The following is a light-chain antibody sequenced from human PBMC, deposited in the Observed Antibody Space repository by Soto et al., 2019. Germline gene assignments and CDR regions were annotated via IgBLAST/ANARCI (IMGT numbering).Light chain of an antibody. CDR2: EVS. J-gene: IGLJ3*02. Sequence: QSALTQPASVSGSPGQSITISCTGTSSDVGGYNYVSWYQQHPGKAPKLMIYEVSNRPSGVSNRFSGSKSGNTASLAISGRQAEVEAGYYCSSYTSSSTRVFGGGTKLTVL. CDR1: SSDVGGYNY. V-gene: IGLV2-14*01. CDR3: SSYTSSSTRV.